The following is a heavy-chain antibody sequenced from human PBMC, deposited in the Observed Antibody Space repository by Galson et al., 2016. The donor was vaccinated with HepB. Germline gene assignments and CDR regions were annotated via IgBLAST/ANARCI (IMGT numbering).Heavy chain of an antibody. CDR2: ISGANGNT. D-gene: IGHD3-10*01. Sequence: SVKVSCKASGYIFSSYGVHWVRQAPGQGLEWMGWISGANGNTDHAQKFQGRLTMTTDTSTTTAYMQLRSLRSDDTATYYWARGEVRGIMAKLPFDPWGQGTLIIVSS. CDR1: GYIFSSYG. V-gene: IGHV1-18*01. J-gene: IGHJ5*02. CDR3: ARGEVRGIMAKLPFDP.